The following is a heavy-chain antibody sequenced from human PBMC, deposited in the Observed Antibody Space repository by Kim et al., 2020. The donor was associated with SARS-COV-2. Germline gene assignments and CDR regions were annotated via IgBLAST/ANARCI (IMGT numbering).Heavy chain of an antibody. V-gene: IGHV3-21*01. J-gene: IGHJ6*02. CDR1: GFSISGYS. CDR3: ARDRDRRSGGCDWHGVEV. Sequence: GGSLRLSCVASGFSISGYSMTWVRQAPGKGLEWVSSISGSGNYIHYADSLKGRVTVSRDNAKNSLYLQMNSLRVEDTAVYSCARDRDRRSGGCDWHGVEVWGRGTTVIVSS. CDR2: ISGSGNYI. D-gene: IGHD2-15*01.